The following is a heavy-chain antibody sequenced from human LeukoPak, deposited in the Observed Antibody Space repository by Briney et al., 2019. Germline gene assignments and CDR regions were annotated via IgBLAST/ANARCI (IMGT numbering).Heavy chain of an antibody. CDR2: ISWNSGSI. D-gene: IGHD4-17*01. V-gene: IGHV3-9*01. CDR1: GFTFDDYA. Sequence: GRSLRLPCAASGFTFDDYAMHWVRQAPGKGLEWVSGISWNSGSIGYADSVKGRFTISRDNAKNSLYLQMNSLRAEDTALYYCAKGPRTTVTTTLDYWGQGTLVTVSS. J-gene: IGHJ4*02. CDR3: AKGPRTTVTTTLDY.